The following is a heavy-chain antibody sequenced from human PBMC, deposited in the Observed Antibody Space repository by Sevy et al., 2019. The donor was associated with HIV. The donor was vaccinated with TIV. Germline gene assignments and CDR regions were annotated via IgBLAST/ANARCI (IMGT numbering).Heavy chain of an antibody. CDR1: GGSVTSGNYY. CDR2: ISYSGNN. V-gene: IGHV4-61*01. CDR3: ARVREAIYYFGMDV. J-gene: IGHJ6*02. Sequence: SETLSLTCTVSGGSVTSGNYYWTWIRQPPGKGLEWIGYISYSGNNKYNPSLKSRFIISVDTSKTQFSLTLSSVTAADTAVYYCARVREAIYYFGMDVWGQGTTVTVSS.